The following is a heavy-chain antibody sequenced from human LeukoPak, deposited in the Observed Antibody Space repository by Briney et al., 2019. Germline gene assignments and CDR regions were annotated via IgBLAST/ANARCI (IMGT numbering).Heavy chain of an antibody. D-gene: IGHD6-13*01. Sequence: SETLSLTCTVSGGSISSYYWSRIRQPPGKGLEWIGYIYYSGSTNYNPSLKSRVTISVDTSRNQFSLKLSSVTAADTAVYYCARAGSSSWSWFDPWGQGTLVTVSS. V-gene: IGHV4-59*01. CDR2: IYYSGST. J-gene: IGHJ5*02. CDR3: ARAGSSSWSWFDP. CDR1: GGSISSYY.